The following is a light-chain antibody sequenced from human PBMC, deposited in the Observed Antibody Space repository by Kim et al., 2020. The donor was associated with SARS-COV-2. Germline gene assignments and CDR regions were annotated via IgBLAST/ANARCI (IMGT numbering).Light chain of an antibody. V-gene: IGLV3-1*01. CDR2: QDT. Sequence: SYELTQPPSVSVSPGQTARITCSGDKLGDKRASWYQQRPGQSPVLVIYQDTKRPSGIPERFSGSNSGNTATLTISGTQAMDEADYYCQAWDRTTRVFGGG. J-gene: IGLJ2*01. CDR1: KLGDKR. CDR3: QAWDRTTRV.